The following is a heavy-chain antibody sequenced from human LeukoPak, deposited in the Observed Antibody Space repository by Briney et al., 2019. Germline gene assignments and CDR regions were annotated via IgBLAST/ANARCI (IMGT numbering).Heavy chain of an antibody. CDR1: GFTFSTYS. Sequence: GGSLRLSCAASGFTFSTYSMNWVRQAPGKGLEWVSSISTRSPYIYYVDSVRGRFTISRDNAKKSLYLQMNSLRVEDSAVYYCAGDQGGNRWTYWGQGTLVTVSS. D-gene: IGHD3-16*01. CDR2: ISTRSPYI. V-gene: IGHV3-21*01. CDR3: AGDQGGNRWTY. J-gene: IGHJ4*02.